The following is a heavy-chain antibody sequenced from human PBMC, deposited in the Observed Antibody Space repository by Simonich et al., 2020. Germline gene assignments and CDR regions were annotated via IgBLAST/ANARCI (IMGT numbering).Heavy chain of an antibody. V-gene: IGHV4-34*01. Sequence: QVQLQQWGAGLLKPSETLSLTCAVYGGSFSGYYWSWIRQPPGKGLEWIGEINHIGRTNYNPSLKSRVTISVDTSKNQFSLKLSSVTAADTAVYYCARPLGIVWAFDIWGQGTMVTVSS. CDR2: INHIGRT. J-gene: IGHJ3*02. CDR3: ARPLGIVWAFDI. D-gene: IGHD3-16*01. CDR1: GGSFSGYY.